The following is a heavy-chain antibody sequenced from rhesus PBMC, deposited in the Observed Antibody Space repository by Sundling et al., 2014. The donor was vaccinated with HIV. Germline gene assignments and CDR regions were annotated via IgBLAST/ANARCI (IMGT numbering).Heavy chain of an antibody. J-gene: IGHJ4*01. CDR2: IYWDDNK. D-gene: IGHD1-32*01. CDR1: GFSLRSSIMG. Sequence: QVTLKESGPALVKPTETLTLTCTVSGFSLRSSIMGVGWIRQSSRRTLEWLAHIYWDDNKVYSTSLKNRLTISKDTSKNQVILRMTNMDPVDTATYYCARKRNWNYDFWGQGVLVTVSS. CDR3: ARKRNWNYDF. V-gene: IGHV2-174*02.